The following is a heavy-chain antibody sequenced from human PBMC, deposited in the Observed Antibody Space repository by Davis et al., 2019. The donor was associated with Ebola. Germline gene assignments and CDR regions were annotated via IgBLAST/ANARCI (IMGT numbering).Heavy chain of an antibody. Sequence: GESLKISCAASGFTFNTYDMSWVRQAPGKGLEWVSGISPSGVKTYYADSVMGRFTISRDNSKNTLYLQMNSLRAEDTAVYYCARVKTVTSGGDYWGQGTLVTVSS. D-gene: IGHD4-17*01. J-gene: IGHJ4*02. V-gene: IGHV3-23*01. CDR1: GFTFNTYD. CDR3: ARVKTVTSGGDY. CDR2: ISPSGVKT.